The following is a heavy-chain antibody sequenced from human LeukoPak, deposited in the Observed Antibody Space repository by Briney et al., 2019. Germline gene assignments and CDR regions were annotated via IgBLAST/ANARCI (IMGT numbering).Heavy chain of an antibody. CDR2: IIPIFDTA. CDR3: ARISLGAIWGYYYGMDV. Sequence: ASVKVSCKASGGPFSSYSISWVRRAPGQGLEWMGGIIPIFDTADYAQKFQGRVTITADESTSTAYMELSSLRSEDTAVFYCARISLGAIWGYYYGMDVWGQGTTVTVSS. CDR1: GGPFSSYS. J-gene: IGHJ6*02. D-gene: IGHD1-26*01. V-gene: IGHV1-69*13.